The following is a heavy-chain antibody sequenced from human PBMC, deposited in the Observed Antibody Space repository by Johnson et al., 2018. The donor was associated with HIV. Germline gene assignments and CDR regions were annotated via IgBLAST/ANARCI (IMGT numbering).Heavy chain of an antibody. V-gene: IGHV3-33*06. CDR1: GFTFSSYW. CDR2: IWYDGSNK. J-gene: IGHJ3*02. D-gene: IGHD6-13*01. Sequence: QVQLVESGGGLVQPGGSLRLSCAASGFTFSSYWMHWVRQAPGKGLVWVAVIWYDGSNKYYADSVKGRFTISRDNSKNTLYLQMNSLRAEDTAVYYCAKVGIAAAGDDAFDIWGQGTMVTVSS. CDR3: AKVGIAAAGDDAFDI.